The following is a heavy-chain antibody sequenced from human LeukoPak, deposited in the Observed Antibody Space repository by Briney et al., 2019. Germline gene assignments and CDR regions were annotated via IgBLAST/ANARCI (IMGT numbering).Heavy chain of an antibody. Sequence: SETLSLTCTVSGGSISSGGYYWSWIRQHPGKGLEWIGYIYYSGSTYYNPSLKSRVTISVDTSKNQFSLKLSSVTAADTAVYYCARDPPPYCSGGSCYGGYWGQGTLVTVSS. CDR2: IYYSGST. V-gene: IGHV4-31*03. CDR3: ARDPPPYCSGGSCYGGY. D-gene: IGHD2-15*01. CDR1: GGSISSGGYY. J-gene: IGHJ4*02.